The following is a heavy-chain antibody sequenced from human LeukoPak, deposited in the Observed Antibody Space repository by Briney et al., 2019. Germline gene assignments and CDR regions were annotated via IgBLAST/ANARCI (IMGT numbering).Heavy chain of an antibody. CDR3: ARDSITRADYYYYYYMDV. V-gene: IGHV1-18*01. CDR2: ISAYNGNT. D-gene: IGHD1-20*01. CDR1: GYTFTSYG. J-gene: IGHJ6*03. Sequence: ASVKVSCKASGYTFTSYGISRVRQAPGQGLEWMGWISAYNGNTNYAQKLQGRVTMTTDTSTSTAYMELRSLRSDDTAVYYCARDSITRADYYYYYYMDVWGKGTTVTVSS.